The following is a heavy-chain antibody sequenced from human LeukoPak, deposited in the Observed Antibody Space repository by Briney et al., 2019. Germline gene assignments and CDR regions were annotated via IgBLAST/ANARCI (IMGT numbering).Heavy chain of an antibody. CDR1: GFTFSSYA. CDR2: LYHSGNT. CDR3: ARVFYDTTGYYYRGLYYFDY. J-gene: IGHJ4*02. D-gene: IGHD3-22*01. Sequence: GSLRLSCAASGFTFSSYAMSWVRQPPGKGLEWIGSLYHSGNTYYNPSLKSRVTISVDTSKNQFSLKLSSVSAADTAVYYCARVFYDTTGYYYRGLYYFDYWGQGTLVTVSS. V-gene: IGHV4-38-2*01.